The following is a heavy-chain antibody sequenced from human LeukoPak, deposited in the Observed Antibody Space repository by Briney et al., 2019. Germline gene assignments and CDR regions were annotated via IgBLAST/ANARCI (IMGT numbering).Heavy chain of an antibody. CDR1: GFTFDEYA. CDR3: AKGGYDTSGYPSLNY. J-gene: IGHJ4*02. D-gene: IGHD3-22*01. V-gene: IGHV3-9*01. Sequence: PGRSLRLSCAASGFTFDEYAMHWVRQAPGKGLEWVSGISWSSGNIGYADSVKGRFTISRDNAKNSLYLQMNSLRAEDTALYYCAKGGYDTSGYPSLNYWGQGTLVTVSS. CDR2: ISWSSGNI.